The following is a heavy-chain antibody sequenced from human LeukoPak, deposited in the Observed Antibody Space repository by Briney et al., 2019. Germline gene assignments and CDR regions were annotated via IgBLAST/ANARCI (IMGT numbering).Heavy chain of an antibody. J-gene: IGHJ5*02. D-gene: IGHD3-10*01. CDR1: GYTFADYY. Sequence: ASVKVSCKASGYTFADYYMHWVRQAPGQGLEWMGWIKPNSGGTRSAQKFQGRVTMTRDTSISTAYMELSSLRYDDTAVYYCATNILVRDIINWFDPWGQGTLVTVSS. CDR3: ATNILVRDIINWFDP. CDR2: IKPNSGGT. V-gene: IGHV1-2*02.